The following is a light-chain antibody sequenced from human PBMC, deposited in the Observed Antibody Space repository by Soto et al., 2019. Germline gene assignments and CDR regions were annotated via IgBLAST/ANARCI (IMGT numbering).Light chain of an antibody. CDR1: GSDVANYKR. V-gene: IGLV2-18*02. CDR3: CSYTTSSTRV. CDR2: EVT. J-gene: IGLJ1*01. Sequence: QSVLTQPPSVSGSLEQSVTISCTGTGSDVANYKRVSWYQQAPGTAPKLIIYEVTNRPSGVSNRFSGSKSGNTASLTISGLQAEDEADYYCCSYTTSSTRVFGSGTKVTVL.